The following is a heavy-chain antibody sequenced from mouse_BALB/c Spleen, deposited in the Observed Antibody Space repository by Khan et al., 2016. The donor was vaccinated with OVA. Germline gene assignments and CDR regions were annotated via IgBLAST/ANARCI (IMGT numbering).Heavy chain of an antibody. CDR2: IYPGSDNT. CDR3: AREWAAWFPY. J-gene: IGHJ3*01. CDR1: GYTFTDYN. Sequence: QVQLQQSVAELARLGASVKLSCKTSGYTFTDYNINWMRQRTGQGLEWIGEIYPGSDNTFYNEKFRGKATLTADKSSSTAYMQLSSLTAEDSAVYFCAREWAAWFPYWGQGTLVTVSA. V-gene: IGHV1-77*01.